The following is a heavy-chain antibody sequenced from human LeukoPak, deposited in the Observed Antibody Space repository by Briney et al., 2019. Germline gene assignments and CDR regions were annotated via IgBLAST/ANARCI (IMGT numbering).Heavy chain of an antibody. CDR1: GGSISSYY. J-gene: IGHJ4*02. D-gene: IGHD3-16*01. CDR3: ARGFPPHYDYFDY. CDR2: IYYSGST. Sequence: SETLSLTCTVSGGSISSYYWSWIRQPPGKGLEWIGYIYYSGSTNYNPSLKSRVTISVDTSKNQFSLKLSSVTAADTAVYYCARGFPPHYDYFDYWGQGTLVTVSS. V-gene: IGHV4-59*12.